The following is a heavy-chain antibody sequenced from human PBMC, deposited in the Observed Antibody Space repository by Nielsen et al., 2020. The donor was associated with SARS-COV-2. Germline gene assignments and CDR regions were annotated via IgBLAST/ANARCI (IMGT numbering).Heavy chain of an antibody. J-gene: IGHJ6*02. CDR2: IDTNIGKP. CDR1: GYSFSRYP. D-gene: IGHD3-10*01. Sequence: ASVKASCKASGYSFSRYPMNWVRQAPGQGLEWMGSIDTNIGKPTPAQGFTGRFVFSSDTSVSTASLQISTLRAEDTAVYYCARENSGPGGTASYGMDLWGQGTTVTVSS. V-gene: IGHV7-4-1*02. CDR3: ARENSGPGGTASYGMDL.